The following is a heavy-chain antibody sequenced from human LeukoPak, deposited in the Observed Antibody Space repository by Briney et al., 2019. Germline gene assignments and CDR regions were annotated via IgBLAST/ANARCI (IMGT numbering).Heavy chain of an antibody. Sequence: SVKVSCKASGGTFSSYAISWVRQAPGQGLEWMGGIIPIFGTANYAQKFQGRVTITADESTSTAYMELSSLRSEDTAVYYCATLPKYYYDSSGYPYYFDYWGQGTLVTVSS. D-gene: IGHD3-22*01. CDR3: ATLPKYYYDSSGYPYYFDY. CDR1: GGTFSSYA. V-gene: IGHV1-69*13. J-gene: IGHJ4*02. CDR2: IIPIFGTA.